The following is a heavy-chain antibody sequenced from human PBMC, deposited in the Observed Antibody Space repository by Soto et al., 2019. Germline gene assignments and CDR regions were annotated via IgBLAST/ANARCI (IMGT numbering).Heavy chain of an antibody. V-gene: IGHV1-69*01. CDR1: GGTFSSYA. CDR2: IIPIFGTA. Sequence: QVQLVQSGAEVKKPGSSVKVSCKASGGTFSSYAISWVRQAPGQGLEWMGGIIPIFGTANYAQKFQGRVTITADESTSTAYMELSSLRSEDTAVYYCARGDCSGGSCYSGYYYYGMDVWGQGTTVTVSS. J-gene: IGHJ6*02. CDR3: ARGDCSGGSCYSGYYYYGMDV. D-gene: IGHD2-15*01.